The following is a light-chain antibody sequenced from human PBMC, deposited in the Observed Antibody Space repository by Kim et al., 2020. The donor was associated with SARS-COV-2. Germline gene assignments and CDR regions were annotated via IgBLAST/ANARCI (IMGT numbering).Light chain of an antibody. CDR1: QGISNY. V-gene: IGKV1-27*01. CDR2: AAS. Sequence: DIQMTQSPSSLSASVGDRVTSTCRASQGISNYLAWYQQKPVKVPNLLIYAASALQSGVPSRFSGSGSGTDFTLTITCLQPEDVAAYNCHQCKSAHWTFGQGTKVAIK. CDR3: HQCKSAHWT. J-gene: IGKJ1*01.